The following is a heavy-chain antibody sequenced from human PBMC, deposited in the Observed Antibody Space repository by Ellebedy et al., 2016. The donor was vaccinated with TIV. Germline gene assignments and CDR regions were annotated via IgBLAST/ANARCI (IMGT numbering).Heavy chain of an antibody. V-gene: IGHV3-21*01. CDR1: GFTFSGFT. J-gene: IGHJ4*02. CDR3: ARPAAAYSSSWYDFDC. Sequence: GESLKISCAASGFTFSGFTMNWVRQAPGKGLEWVSSISSSGTYIHNADSVKGRFIISRDNAKNSLYLQMTSLRVEDTAIYYCARPAAAYSSSWYDFDCWGQGTLVTVSS. D-gene: IGHD6-13*01. CDR2: ISSSGTYI.